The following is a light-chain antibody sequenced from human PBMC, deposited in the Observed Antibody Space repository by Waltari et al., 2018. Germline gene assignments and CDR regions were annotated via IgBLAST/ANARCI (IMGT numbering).Light chain of an antibody. Sequence: EIVLTQSPGTLSLSPGERATLSCRASQSVGRTLAWYQQKPRQAPRLLMYVASSRATGTPHRFSGSGSGTDFSLTISRLEPEDFAVYYCQHYVRLPATFGQGTKVEIK. CDR3: QHYVRLPAT. CDR1: QSVGRT. J-gene: IGKJ1*01. CDR2: VAS. V-gene: IGKV3-20*01.